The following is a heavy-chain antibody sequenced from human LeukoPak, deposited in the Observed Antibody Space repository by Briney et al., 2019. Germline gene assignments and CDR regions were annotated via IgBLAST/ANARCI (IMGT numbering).Heavy chain of an antibody. J-gene: IGHJ4*02. CDR1: GASISSYY. CDR2: IYYSGST. D-gene: IGHD5-24*01. V-gene: IGHV4-59*12. Sequence: SETLSLTCTVSGASISSYYWSWVRQPPGKGLEWIGYIYYSGSTNYNPSLKSRVTISVDTSKNQFSLKLSSVTAADTAVYYCARSRRDGYSTIDYWGQGTLVTVSS. CDR3: ARSRRDGYSTIDY.